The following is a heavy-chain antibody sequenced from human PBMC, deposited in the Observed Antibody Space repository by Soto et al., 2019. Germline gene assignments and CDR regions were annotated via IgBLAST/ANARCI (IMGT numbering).Heavy chain of an antibody. D-gene: IGHD2-2*01. CDR2: ISYDGSNQ. CDR3: AKDQSANQLLWGSGQQYYYYYGMDV. J-gene: IGHJ6*02. Sequence: GGSLRLSCVASGFTFSNYGMHWVRQTPGEGLEWVAVISYDGSNQYYADFVKGRFTISRDNSKNTLYLQMNSLRAEDTAVYYFAKDQSANQLLWGSGQQYYYYYGMDVWGQGTTVTVSS. CDR1: GFTFSNYG. V-gene: IGHV3-30*18.